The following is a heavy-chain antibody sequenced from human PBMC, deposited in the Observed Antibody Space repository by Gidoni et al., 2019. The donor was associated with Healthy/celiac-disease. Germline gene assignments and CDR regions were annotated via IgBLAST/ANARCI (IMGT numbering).Heavy chain of an antibody. V-gene: IGHV4-30-2*01. CDR3: ARAVVLDGSGSYYGGCRIDP. J-gene: IGHJ5*02. D-gene: IGHD3-10*01. Sequence: STYYNPSLKSRVTISVDRSKNQFSLKLSSVTAADTAVYYCARAVVLDGSGSYYGGCRIDPWGQGTLVTVSS. CDR2: ST.